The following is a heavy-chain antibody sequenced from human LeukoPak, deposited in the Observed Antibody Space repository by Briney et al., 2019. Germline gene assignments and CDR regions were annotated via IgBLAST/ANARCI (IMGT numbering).Heavy chain of an antibody. V-gene: IGHV4-59*01. CDR1: DGSISSYY. Sequence: KPSETLSLTCSVSDGSISSYYWNWIRRPPGKGLEWIGYIYYTGNTNYNPSLKSRVTISLDTSKNQFSLKLSSVTAADTAIYYCARVYYIDSNWFDPWGQGTLVTVSS. J-gene: IGHJ5*02. CDR3: ARVYYIDSNWFDP. CDR2: IYYTGNT. D-gene: IGHD1-26*01.